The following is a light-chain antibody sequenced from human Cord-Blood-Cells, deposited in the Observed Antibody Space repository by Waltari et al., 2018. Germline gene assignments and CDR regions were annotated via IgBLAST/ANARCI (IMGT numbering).Light chain of an antibody. CDR3: QQYNNWPRT. CDR1: QSVSSN. CDR2: GAS. V-gene: IGKV3D-15*01. Sequence: EIVMTQSPATLSVSPGERATLSCRASQSVSSNLAWYQQKPGQAPRLLIYGASTRATGIPARFSGSGSETEFTRTISSLQSEDFAVYYCQQYNNWPRTFGQGTKVEIK. J-gene: IGKJ1*01.